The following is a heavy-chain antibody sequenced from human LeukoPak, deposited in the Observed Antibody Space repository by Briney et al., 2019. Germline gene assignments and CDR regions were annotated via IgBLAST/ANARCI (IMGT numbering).Heavy chain of an antibody. CDR1: GLTFSSYA. Sequence: PGGSLRLSCAASGLTFSSYAMSWVRQAPGKGLEWVSAISGSGGSTYYADSVKGRFTISRDNSKNTLYLQMNSLRAEDTAVYYCAKSTDSSGWYHDAFDIWGQGTMVTVSS. J-gene: IGHJ3*02. CDR2: ISGSGGST. V-gene: IGHV3-23*01. CDR3: AKSTDSSGWYHDAFDI. D-gene: IGHD6-19*01.